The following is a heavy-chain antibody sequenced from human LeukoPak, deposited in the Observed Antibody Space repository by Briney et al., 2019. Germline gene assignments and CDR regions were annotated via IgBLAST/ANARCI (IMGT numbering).Heavy chain of an antibody. CDR3: ARESRGDYYDSSGYYYDY. CDR2: ICYDGSNK. V-gene: IGHV3-33*01. Sequence: WGSLRLSCAASGFTFSSYGMHWVRQAPGKGLEWVAVICYDGSNKYYAASEKGRITISRDNSKNPPYLQLNSLRAEDRAVYYCARESRGDYYDSSGYYYDYWGQGTLVTVSS. J-gene: IGHJ4*02. CDR1: GFTFSSYG. D-gene: IGHD3-22*01.